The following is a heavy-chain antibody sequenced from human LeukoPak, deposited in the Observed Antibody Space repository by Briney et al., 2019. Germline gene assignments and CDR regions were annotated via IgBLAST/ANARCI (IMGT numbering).Heavy chain of an antibody. CDR2: INHSGST. V-gene: IGHV4-34*01. CDR3: ARGLCSGGSCYSLLRSYYYYYYMDV. J-gene: IGHJ6*03. Sequence: SETLSLTCAVYGGSFSGYYWSWIRQPPGKGLEWIGEINHSGSTNYNPSLKSRVTISVDTSKNQFSLKLSSVTAVDTAVYYCARGLCSGGSCYSLLRSYYYYYYMDVWGKGTTVTVSS. D-gene: IGHD2-15*01. CDR1: GGSFSGYY.